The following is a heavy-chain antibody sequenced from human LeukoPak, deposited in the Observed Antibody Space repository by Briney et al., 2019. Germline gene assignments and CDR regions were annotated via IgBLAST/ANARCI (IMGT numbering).Heavy chain of an antibody. Sequence: GGSLRLSCTASGFTFSNAGMNWVRQAPGKGLECVGRIKTKSEGGTTDYAAPAKGRFTISRDDSKNALFLQMDSLKSDDTAMYYCTTEFKELGSFFYFYYMDVWGTGTTVTISS. V-gene: IGHV3-15*07. CDR1: GFTFSNAG. CDR3: TTEFKELGSFFYFYYMDV. CDR2: IKTKSEGGTT. D-gene: IGHD3-10*01. J-gene: IGHJ6*03.